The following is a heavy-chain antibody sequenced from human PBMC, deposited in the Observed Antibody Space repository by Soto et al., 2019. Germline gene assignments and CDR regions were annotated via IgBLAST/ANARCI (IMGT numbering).Heavy chain of an antibody. J-gene: IGHJ3*02. CDR3: ARDGTFGAKGGSLDI. D-gene: IGHD3-16*01. Sequence: GGSLRLSCAASGFTFRTYGMHWVRQAPGKGLEWVAIFWYDGSNKYYAESVKGRFTISRDNSKNTLYLQMNSLRAEDTAVYYRARDGTFGAKGGSLDIWGQGTMVTVSS. V-gene: IGHV3-33*01. CDR1: GFTFRTYG. CDR2: FWYDGSNK.